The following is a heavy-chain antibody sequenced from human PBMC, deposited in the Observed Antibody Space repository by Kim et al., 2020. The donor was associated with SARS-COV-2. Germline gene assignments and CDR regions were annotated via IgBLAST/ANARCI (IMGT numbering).Heavy chain of an antibody. J-gene: IGHJ4*02. V-gene: IGHV3-23*01. D-gene: IGHD1-26*01. CDR3: AKVPTIELPFDY. Sequence: SYADSVKGRFTISKDNSKQPLYLQMTSLRAEDTAVYYCAKVPTIELPFDYWGQGTLVTVSS.